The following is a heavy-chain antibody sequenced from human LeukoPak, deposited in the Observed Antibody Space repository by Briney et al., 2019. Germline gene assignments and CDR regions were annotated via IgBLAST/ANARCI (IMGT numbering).Heavy chain of an antibody. Sequence: ATVKVSCKASGYTFTGYYMHWVRQAPGQGLEWMGWINPNSGGTNYAQKFQGRVTMTRDTSISTAYMELSRLRSDDTAVYYCARTAPGPPDTAMAYDYWGQGTLVTVSS. CDR2: INPNSGGT. CDR1: GYTFTGYY. J-gene: IGHJ4*02. V-gene: IGHV1-2*02. CDR3: ARTAPGPPDTAMAYDY. D-gene: IGHD5-18*01.